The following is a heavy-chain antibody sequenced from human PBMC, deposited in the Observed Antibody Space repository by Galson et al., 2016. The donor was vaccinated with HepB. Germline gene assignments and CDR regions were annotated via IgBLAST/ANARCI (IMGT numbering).Heavy chain of an antibody. J-gene: IGHJ4*02. CDR1: GFTFSKAW. Sequence: SLRLSCAATGFTFSKAWMSWVRQAPGKGLEWVGRIKSKADGEAIDAAAPVKGRFIFSRDDSKNTLYLQMNSLKIEDTAVYYRTTDDYYEGSTYYPGFDSWGQGTLVTVSS. D-gene: IGHD3-22*01. V-gene: IGHV3-15*01. CDR3: TTDDYYEGSTYYPGFDS. CDR2: IKSKADGEAI.